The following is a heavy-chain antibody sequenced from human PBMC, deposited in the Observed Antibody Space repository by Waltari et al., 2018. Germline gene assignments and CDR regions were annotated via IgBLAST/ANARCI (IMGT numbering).Heavy chain of an antibody. CDR2: TNSDGSST. J-gene: IGHJ2*01. V-gene: IGHV3-74*01. D-gene: IGHD2-21*01. CDR1: GFTFSSYW. CDR3: ARINRLRNWYFDL. Sequence: EVQLVESGGGLVQPGGSMRLSCADSGFTFSSYWMHWVRQPPGKGLVWVSRTNSDGSSTSYADSVKGRFTISRDNAKSTVYLQMNSLRAEDTAVYYCARINRLRNWYFDLWGRGTLVTVSS.